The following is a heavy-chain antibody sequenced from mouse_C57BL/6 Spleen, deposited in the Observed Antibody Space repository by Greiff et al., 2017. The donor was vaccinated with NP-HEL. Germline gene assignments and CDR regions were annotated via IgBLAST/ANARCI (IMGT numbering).Heavy chain of an antibody. CDR2: IWTGGGT. CDR3: ARLSYDYDGGAWFAY. J-gene: IGHJ3*01. CDR1: GFSLTSYA. D-gene: IGHD2-4*01. Sequence: VQLVESGPGLVEPSQCLSITCTVSGFSLTSYAISWVRQPPGKGLEWIGVIWTGGGTNYNSAIKSRLSISKDNSKSQVFLKMNSRQTDDTARYYCARLSYDYDGGAWFAYWGQGTLVTVSA. V-gene: IGHV2-9-1*01.